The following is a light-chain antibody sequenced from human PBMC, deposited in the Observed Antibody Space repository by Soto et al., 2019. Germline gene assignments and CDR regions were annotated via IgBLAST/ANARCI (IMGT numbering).Light chain of an antibody. CDR3: QQTYNTPRT. Sequence: DIQMTQSPSTLSASVGDRFTITCRASQSISNWLAWYQQKPGTAPKVLIYHASNLQSGVPSRFSGSGSGTDFTLTISSLQPEDFATYYCQQTYNTPRTFGQGTKVDIK. CDR2: HAS. V-gene: IGKV1-39*01. CDR1: QSISNW. J-gene: IGKJ1*01.